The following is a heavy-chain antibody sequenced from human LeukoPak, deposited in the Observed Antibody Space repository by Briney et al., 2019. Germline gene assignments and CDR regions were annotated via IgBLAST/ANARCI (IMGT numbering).Heavy chain of an antibody. CDR3: AAVGVTYYYDSSGPGGFDY. CDR1: GFTFTSSV. Sequence: SVKVSRKPSGFTFTSSVMQWVRQARGQRLEWIGWMDVGSGNKNYAQKFRERVTLTRDMSTSTAYMELSSLRSEDTAVYYCAAVGVTYYYDSSGPGGFDYWGQGTLVTVSS. J-gene: IGHJ4*02. CDR2: MDVGSGNK. D-gene: IGHD3-22*01. V-gene: IGHV1-58*02.